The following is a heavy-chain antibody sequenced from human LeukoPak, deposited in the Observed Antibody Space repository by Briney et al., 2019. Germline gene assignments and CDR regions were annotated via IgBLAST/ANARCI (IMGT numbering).Heavy chain of an antibody. CDR1: GGSISSYY. CDR2: IYNSGST. CDR3: ARGVAGTPKAFYYYYYMDV. V-gene: IGHV4-59*01. J-gene: IGHJ6*03. Sequence: SETLSLTSTVSGGSISSYYWSWIRPPPGKGLEWVGSIYNSGSTNYNPSLKSRVTISVDTSKNQFSLKLSSVTAADTAVYYCARGVAGTPKAFYYYYYMDVWGKGTTVTISS. D-gene: IGHD6-19*01.